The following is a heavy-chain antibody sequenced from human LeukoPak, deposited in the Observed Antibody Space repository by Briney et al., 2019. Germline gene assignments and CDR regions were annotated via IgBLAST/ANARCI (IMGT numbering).Heavy chain of an antibody. CDR3: ATYSSLNRREFQF. D-gene: IGHD3-22*01. V-gene: IGHV3-7*01. CDR2: IKTDGSEK. J-gene: IGHJ1*01. CDR1: GFTFSSYG. Sequence: GGSLRLSCAASGFTFSSYGMHWVRQAPGKGLQWVANIKTDGSEKYYVDSVKGRFTISRDNAKNSLYLQMSSLRAEDTAVYYCATYSSLNRREFQFWGQGTLLTVSS.